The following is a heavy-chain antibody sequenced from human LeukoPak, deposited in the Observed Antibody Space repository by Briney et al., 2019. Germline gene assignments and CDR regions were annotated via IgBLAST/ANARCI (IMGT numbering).Heavy chain of an antibody. CDR1: GGSITSSNYY. CDR3: ARVDTAMETYFDY. Sequence: SETLSLTCTVSGGSITSSNYYWGWIRQPPGKGLEWIGYIYYSGSTNYNPSLKSRVTISVDTSKNQFSLKLSSVTAADTAVYYCARVDTAMETYFDYWGQGTLVTVSS. J-gene: IGHJ4*02. D-gene: IGHD5-18*01. V-gene: IGHV4-61*05. CDR2: IYYSGST.